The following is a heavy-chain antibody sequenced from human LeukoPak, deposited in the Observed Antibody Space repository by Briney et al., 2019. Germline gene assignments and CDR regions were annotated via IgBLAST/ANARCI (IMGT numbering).Heavy chain of an antibody. Sequence: GGSLRLSCAASGFTFSSYGMHWVRQAPGKGLEWVAVISYDGSNKYYADSVKGRFTIARENSKNTLYLQMNSLRAEDTALYSSAKDSSDRGVYRYYFDYWGQGTLVTVSS. CDR3: AKDSSDRGVYRYYFDY. CDR1: GFTFSSYG. D-gene: IGHD3-10*01. CDR2: ISYDGSNK. J-gene: IGHJ4*02. V-gene: IGHV3-30*18.